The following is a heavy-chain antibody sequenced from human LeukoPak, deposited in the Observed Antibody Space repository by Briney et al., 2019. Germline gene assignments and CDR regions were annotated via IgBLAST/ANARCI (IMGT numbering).Heavy chain of an antibody. CDR1: GYTFTSYG. J-gene: IGHJ3*02. D-gene: IGHD3-22*01. Sequence: GASVKVSCKASGYTFTSYGISWVRQAPGQGLEWMGWISAYNGNTNYAQKLQGRVTMTTDTSTSTAYMELRSLRSDDTAVYYCAREPTYYYDSSGYWGAFDIWGQGTMVTVSS. V-gene: IGHV1-18*01. CDR3: AREPTYYYDSSGYWGAFDI. CDR2: ISAYNGNT.